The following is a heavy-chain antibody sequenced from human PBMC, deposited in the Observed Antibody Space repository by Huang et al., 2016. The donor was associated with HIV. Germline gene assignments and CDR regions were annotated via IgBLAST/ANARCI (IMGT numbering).Heavy chain of an antibody. D-gene: IGHD2-2*01. J-gene: IGHJ3*02. V-gene: IGHV1-18*01. CDR1: GYTFTSYG. CDR3: ARDSTLLGVVIVVVPTAPNAFDI. CDR2: ISADNGLT. Sequence: QVQLVQSGVEVKKPGAAVKVSCKASGYTFTSYGISWVRQDPGQGFDWRGWISADNGLTNSAQNAQCRVTMTTGTSTSTAYMEMRGLRSDDTAVYYCARDSTLLGVVIVVVPTAPNAFDIWGQGTMVTVSS.